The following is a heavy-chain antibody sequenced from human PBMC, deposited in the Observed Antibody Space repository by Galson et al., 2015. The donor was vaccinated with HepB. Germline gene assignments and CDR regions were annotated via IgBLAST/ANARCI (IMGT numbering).Heavy chain of an antibody. Sequence: SVKVSCKASGGTFSSYAISWVRQAPGQGLEWMGGIIPIFGIANYAQKFQGRVTITADESTSTAYMELSRLRSDDTAVYYCARAKYSGYDGNWFDPWGQGTLVTVSS. CDR1: GGTFSSYA. D-gene: IGHD5-12*01. J-gene: IGHJ5*02. V-gene: IGHV1-69*13. CDR3: ARAKYSGYDGNWFDP. CDR2: IIPIFGIA.